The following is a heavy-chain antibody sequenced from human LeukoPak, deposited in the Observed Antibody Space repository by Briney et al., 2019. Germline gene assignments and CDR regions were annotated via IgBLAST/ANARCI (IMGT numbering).Heavy chain of an antibody. CDR2: IGLSGSPL. CDR1: GFPFTRFY. D-gene: IGHD3-22*01. J-gene: IGHJ4*02. Sequence: GSLRLSCAVSGFPFTRFYMSWIRQAPGKGREGISYIGLSGSPLDYADSVRGRFTISRDNAKNSLYLELNSLRAEDTAVYYCARKDFSSGSFSYWGQGTLVTVSS. V-gene: IGHV3-11*04. CDR3: ARKDFSSGSFSY.